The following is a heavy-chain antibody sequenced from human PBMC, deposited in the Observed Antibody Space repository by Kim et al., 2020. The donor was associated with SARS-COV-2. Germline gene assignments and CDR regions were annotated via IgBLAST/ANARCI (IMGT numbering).Heavy chain of an antibody. J-gene: IGHJ3*02. CDR2: ISYDGSNK. Sequence: GGSLRLSCAASGFTFSSYGMHWVRQAPGKGLEWVAVISYDGSNKYYADSVKGRFTISRDNSKNTLYLQMNSLRAEDTAVYYCAKEGGFETGNAFDIWGQGTMVTVSS. CDR3: AKEGGFETGNAFDI. CDR1: GFTFSSYG. V-gene: IGHV3-30*18. D-gene: IGHD3-10*01.